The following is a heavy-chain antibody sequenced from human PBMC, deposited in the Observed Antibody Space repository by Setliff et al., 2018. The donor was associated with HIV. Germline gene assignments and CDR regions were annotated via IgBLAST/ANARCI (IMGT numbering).Heavy chain of an antibody. V-gene: IGHV3-21*01. CDR1: GFTFSSYS. D-gene: IGHD2-8*02. CDR3: ARDRSPHWELVPEGAFDI. CDR2: ISSSSSYI. J-gene: IGHJ3*02. Sequence: PGGSLRLSCAASGFTFSSYSMNWVRQAPGKGLEWVSSISSSSSYIYYADSVKGRFTISRDNAKNSLYLQMNSLRAEDTAVYYCARDRSPHWELVPEGAFDIWGQGTMVTVSS.